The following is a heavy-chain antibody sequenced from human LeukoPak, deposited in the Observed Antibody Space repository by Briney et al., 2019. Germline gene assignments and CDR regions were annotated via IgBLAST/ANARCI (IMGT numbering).Heavy chain of an antibody. D-gene: IGHD1-7*01. CDR3: TTVKTGTTY. Sequence: GGSLRLSCAASGFTFSLAWMNWVRQAPGKGLEWVGRIKSKPDGGTTDYAAPVKGRFAISRDDSKNTLYLQMNSLKTEDTAVYFCTTVKTGTTYWGQGTLVTVSS. J-gene: IGHJ4*02. CDR2: IKSKPDGGTT. V-gene: IGHV3-15*01. CDR1: GFTFSLAW.